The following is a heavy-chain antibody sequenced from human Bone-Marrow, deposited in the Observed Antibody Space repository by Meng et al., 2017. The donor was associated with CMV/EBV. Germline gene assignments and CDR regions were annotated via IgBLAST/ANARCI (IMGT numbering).Heavy chain of an antibody. J-gene: IGHJ6*02. V-gene: IGHV3-7*01. CDR2: IKQDGSEK. CDR1: GFTLSSFW. D-gene: IGHD2-2*02. Sequence: GGSLRLSCAASGFTLSSFWMSWVRQAPGKGREWVANIKQDGSEKYCVDSVKGRFSISRDNAKNSLSLQMNSLRAEDTAVYYCARDTPPPIPPYYGMDVWGQGTTVTGSS. CDR3: ARDTPPPIPPYYGMDV.